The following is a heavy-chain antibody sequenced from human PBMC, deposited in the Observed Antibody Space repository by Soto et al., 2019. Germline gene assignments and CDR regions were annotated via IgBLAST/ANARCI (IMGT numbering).Heavy chain of an antibody. V-gene: IGHV3-53*04. J-gene: IGHJ4*02. Sequence: EVQLVESGGGLVQPGGSLRLSCAVTGFSVSSNRLGWVRQAPAKGLEWASVMSSGGSTDYADSVRGRFTISRDSSRNTVYLQMNSLRPEDTAVYYCARVQSDINGWDHFDYWGRGTLVTVSS. CDR3: ARVQSDINGWDHFDY. CDR2: MSSGGST. D-gene: IGHD6-19*01. CDR1: GFSVSSNR.